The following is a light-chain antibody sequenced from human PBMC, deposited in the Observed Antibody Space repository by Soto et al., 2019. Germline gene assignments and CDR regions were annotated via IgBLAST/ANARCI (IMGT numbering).Light chain of an antibody. CDR2: DAS. CDR1: QSIRSW. V-gene: IGKV1-5*01. J-gene: IGKJ1*01. CDR3: KQYDSFSKT. Sequence: DIQMTQSPSTLSASVGDRVTITCRASQSIRSWLAWYQQKPGKAPQLLIYDASNLESGVPSRFIGSGSGTEFTLTISSLQPDDFATYYCKQYDSFSKTFGRGTKVEVK.